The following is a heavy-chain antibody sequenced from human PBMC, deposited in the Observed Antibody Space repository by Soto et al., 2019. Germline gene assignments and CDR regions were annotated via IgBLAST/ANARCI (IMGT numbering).Heavy chain of an antibody. CDR2: IFHDGNT. J-gene: IGHJ5*02. D-gene: IGHD2-8*02. Sequence: SETLSLTCAVSGASIGSGGWWSWDRQPPGKGLEWIAEIFHDGNTNYSPSLKSRVTISVDKSQNQFSLNVYSVTAADTAVYYCARHEGWTGPDQWGQGTLVTVYS. CDR1: GASIGSGGW. CDR3: ARHEGWTGPDQ. V-gene: IGHV4-4*02.